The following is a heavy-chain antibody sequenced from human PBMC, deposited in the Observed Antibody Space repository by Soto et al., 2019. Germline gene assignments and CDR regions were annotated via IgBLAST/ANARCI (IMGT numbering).Heavy chain of an antibody. CDR1: GYTFTTYY. D-gene: IGHD2-15*01. V-gene: IGHV1-46*03. CDR2: INPSGGTT. CDR3: ASGWGYCSGDSCLLFDY. J-gene: IGHJ4*02. Sequence: QVQLVQSGAEVKKPGASVKVSCKASGYTFTTYYMHWVRQAPGQGLEWMGIINPSGGTTSYAQKFQGRVTMTRDTSTSTVYRELSSLRSEDTAVYYCASGWGYCSGDSCLLFDYWGQGTLVTVSS.